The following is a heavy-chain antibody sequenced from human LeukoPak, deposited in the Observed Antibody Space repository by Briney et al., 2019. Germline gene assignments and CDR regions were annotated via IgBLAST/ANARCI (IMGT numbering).Heavy chain of an antibody. V-gene: IGHV3-48*01. D-gene: IGHD3-22*01. Sequence: GGSLRLSCAASGFTFSSHSMNWVRQAPGKGLEWVSYISSSSSTIYYADSVKGRFTISRDNAQNSLYLQMNSLRAEDTAVYYCARGAYYYEDWGQGTLVTVSS. CDR2: ISSSSSTI. CDR3: ARGAYYYED. CDR1: GFTFSSHS. J-gene: IGHJ4*02.